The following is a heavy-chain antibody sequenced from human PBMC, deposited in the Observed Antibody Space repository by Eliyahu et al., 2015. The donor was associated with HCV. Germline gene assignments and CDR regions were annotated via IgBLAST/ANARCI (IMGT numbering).Heavy chain of an antibody. CDR1: GXXFSSYT. Sequence: EVQLVESGGGLVKPGGSLRLSCAASGXXFSSYTMSWVRQAPGKGLEWVSAISGSSDYIYYTDSLQGRFTISRDNGKTSLYLQMNSLRAEDTAVYYCARDYGGAAAAHDYWGQGTLVTVSS. V-gene: IGHV3-21*01. J-gene: IGHJ4*02. CDR3: ARDYGGAAAAHDY. D-gene: IGHD6-13*01. CDR2: ISGSSDYI.